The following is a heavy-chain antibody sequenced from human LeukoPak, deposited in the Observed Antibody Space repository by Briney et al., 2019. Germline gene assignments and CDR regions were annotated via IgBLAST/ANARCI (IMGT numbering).Heavy chain of an antibody. D-gene: IGHD6-19*01. CDR2: INHSGST. CDR1: GGSFSGYY. Sequence: SETLSLTCAVYGGSFSGYYWSWIRQPPGKGLEWIGEINHSGSTNYNPSLKSRVTISVDTSKNQFSLKLSSVTAADTAVYYCARSEESIAVAGTFDYWGQRTLVTVSS. CDR3: ARSEESIAVAGTFDY. V-gene: IGHV4-34*01. J-gene: IGHJ4*02.